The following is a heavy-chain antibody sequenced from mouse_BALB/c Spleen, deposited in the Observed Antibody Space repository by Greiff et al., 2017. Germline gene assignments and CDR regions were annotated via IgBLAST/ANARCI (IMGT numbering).Heavy chain of an antibody. J-gene: IGHJ4*01. CDR2: IRNKANGYTT. Sequence: EVKLMESGGGLVQPGGSLRLSCATSGFTFTAYYMSWVRQPPGKALEWLGFIRNKANGYTTEYSASVKGRFTISRDNSQSILYLQMNTLRAEDSATYYCARDITGLYAMDYWGQGTSVTVSS. D-gene: IGHD2-4*01. V-gene: IGHV7-3*02. CDR3: ARDITGLYAMDY. CDR1: GFTFTAYY.